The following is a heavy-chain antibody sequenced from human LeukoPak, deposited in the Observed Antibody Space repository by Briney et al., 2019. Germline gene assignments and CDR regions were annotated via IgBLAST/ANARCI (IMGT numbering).Heavy chain of an antibody. J-gene: IGHJ5*02. D-gene: IGHD1-26*01. V-gene: IGHV1-18*01. CDR1: GGTFSSYA. CDR3: ARDVAKGSYVNWFDP. Sequence: ASVKVSCKASGGTFSSYAISWVRQAPGQGLEWMGWISAYNGNTNYAQKLQGRVTMTTDTSTSTAYMELRSLRSDDTAVYYCARDVAKGSYVNWFDPWGQGTLVTVSS. CDR2: ISAYNGNT.